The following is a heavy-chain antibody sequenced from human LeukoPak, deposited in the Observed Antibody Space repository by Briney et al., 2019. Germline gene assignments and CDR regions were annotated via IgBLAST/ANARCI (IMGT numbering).Heavy chain of an antibody. CDR1: GYTFTDYY. D-gene: IGHD1-26*01. V-gene: IGHV1-69-2*01. CDR3: ATGMGSYPREY. CDR2: VDPEDGET. J-gene: IGHJ4*02. Sequence: ASVKVSCKVSGYTFTDYYMHWVQQAPGKGLEWMGLVDPEDGETIYAEKFQGRVTITADTSTDTAYMELSSLRSEDTAVYYCATGMGSYPREYWGQGTLVTVSP.